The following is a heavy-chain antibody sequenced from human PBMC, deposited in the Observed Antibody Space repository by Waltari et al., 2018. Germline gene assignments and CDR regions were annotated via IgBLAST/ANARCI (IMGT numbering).Heavy chain of an antibody. Sequence: VQLVTSGGRLVEPAGSMCLSGAASDFFPDYCCARVRQAPVKGLVWVSGMKTDGTSITYADSVEGRYTISRDSAKNTYYLQMNSLRAEDTAVYYCTRNPGYWGQGTLVTVSS. CDR3: TRNPGY. CDR1: DFFPDYC. J-gene: IGHJ4*02. V-gene: IGHV3-74*03. CDR2: MKTDGTSI.